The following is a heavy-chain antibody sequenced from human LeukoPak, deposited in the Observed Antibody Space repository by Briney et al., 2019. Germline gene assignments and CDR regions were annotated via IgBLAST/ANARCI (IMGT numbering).Heavy chain of an antibody. V-gene: IGHV1-69*05. Sequence: GASVKVSCKASGGTFSSYAISWVRQAPGQGLEWMGRIIPIFGTANYAQKFQGRVTITTDESTSTAYMELSSLRSEDTAVYYCARDLFQYSSSCYDLTEYYFDYWGQGTLVTVSS. CDR3: ARDLFQYSSSCYDLTEYYFDY. CDR2: IIPIFGTA. CDR1: GGTFSSYA. J-gene: IGHJ4*02. D-gene: IGHD6-13*01.